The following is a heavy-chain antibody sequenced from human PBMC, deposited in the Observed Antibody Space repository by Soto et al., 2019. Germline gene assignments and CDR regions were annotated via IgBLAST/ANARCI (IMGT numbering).Heavy chain of an antibody. CDR3: ARGRGYQLLLEALDP. J-gene: IGHJ5*02. V-gene: IGHV4-31*03. CDR2: ISYSGST. D-gene: IGHD2-2*01. Sequence: QVQLQESGPGLVKPSQTLSLTCTVSGVSISSGGHYWSWLRQHPGKGLEWIGYISYSGSTYYNPPLKSRVTISIDTSKNQFSLKLSSVTAADTAVYYCARGRGYQLLLEALDPWGQGTLVTVSS. CDR1: GVSISSGGHY.